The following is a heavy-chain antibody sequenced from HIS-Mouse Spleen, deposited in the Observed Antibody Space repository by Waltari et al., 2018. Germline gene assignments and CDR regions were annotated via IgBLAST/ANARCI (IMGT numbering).Heavy chain of an antibody. CDR3: AKGSTTSIAARFDY. J-gene: IGHJ4*02. CDR2: ISYDVSNK. D-gene: IGHD6-6*01. Sequence: QVQLVESGGGVVQPGRSLRLSCAASGCTFGSYGMLGVGQAPAKGLEWVAVISYDVSNKYYADSVKGRFTISRDNSRNTLYLQMNSLRAEDTAVYYCAKGSTTSIAARFDYWGQGTLVTVSS. CDR1: GCTFGSYG. V-gene: IGHV3-30*18.